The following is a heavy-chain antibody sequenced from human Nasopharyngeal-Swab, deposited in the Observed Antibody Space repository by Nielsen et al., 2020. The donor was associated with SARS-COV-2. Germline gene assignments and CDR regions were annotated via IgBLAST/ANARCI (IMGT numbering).Heavy chain of an antibody. CDR1: GGSISSYY. D-gene: IGHD6-25*01. V-gene: IGHV4-4*07. CDR2: IYTSGST. Sequence: GSLRLSCTVSGGSISSYYWSWIRQPAGKGLEWIGRIYTSGSTNYNPSLKSRVTMSVDTSKNQFSLKLSSVTAADTAVYYCARDEKRLTDYYYYYYGMDVWGQGTTVTVSS. J-gene: IGHJ6*02. CDR3: ARDEKRLTDYYYYYYGMDV.